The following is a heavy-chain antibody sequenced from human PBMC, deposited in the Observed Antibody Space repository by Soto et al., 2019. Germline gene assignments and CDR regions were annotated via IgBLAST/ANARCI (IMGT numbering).Heavy chain of an antibody. Sequence: EVQLLESGGGLVQPGESLRLSCAASGFTFSSYAMSWVRQAPGKGLEWVSVISGSDDSTYYADSVKGRFTISRDNYKNTLYLLMNGLRAEDTAVYYCAKRSSSSTFDYWGQGTLVTVSS. D-gene: IGHD6-6*01. CDR1: GFTFSSYA. CDR2: ISGSDDST. J-gene: IGHJ4*02. CDR3: AKRSSSSTFDY. V-gene: IGHV3-23*01.